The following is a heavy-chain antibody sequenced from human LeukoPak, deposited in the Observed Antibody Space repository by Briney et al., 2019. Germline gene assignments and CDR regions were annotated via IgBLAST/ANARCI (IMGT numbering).Heavy chain of an antibody. CDR2: ISSSSSYI. CDR1: GFTFSSYS. Sequence: PGGSLRLSCAASGFTFSSYSMNWVRQAPGKGLEWVSSISSSSSYIYYADSVKGRFTISRDNAKNSLHLQMNSLRAEDTAVYYCAEGYSGSYYYFDYWGQGTLVTVSS. J-gene: IGHJ4*02. CDR3: AEGYSGSYYYFDY. D-gene: IGHD1-26*01. V-gene: IGHV3-21*01.